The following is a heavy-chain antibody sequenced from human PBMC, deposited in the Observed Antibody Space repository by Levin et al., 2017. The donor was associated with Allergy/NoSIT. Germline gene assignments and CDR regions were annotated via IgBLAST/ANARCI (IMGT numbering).Heavy chain of an antibody. CDR2: ISSSSSYI. Sequence: GESLKISCAASGFTFSSYSMNWVRQAPGKGLEWVSSISSSSSYIYYADSVKGRFPISRDNAKNSLYLKMNSLRAEDTAVYYCATTDYGDYAGYYYYMDVWGKGTTVTVSS. V-gene: IGHV3-21*01. CDR1: GFTFSSYS. J-gene: IGHJ6*03. CDR3: ATTDYGDYAGYYYYMDV. D-gene: IGHD4-17*01.